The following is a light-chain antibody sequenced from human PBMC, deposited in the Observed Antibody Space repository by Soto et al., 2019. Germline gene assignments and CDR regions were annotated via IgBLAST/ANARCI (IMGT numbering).Light chain of an antibody. CDR2: AAS. CDR1: QSISTF. V-gene: IGKV1-39*01. Sequence: DSPMTQSPSSLSASVVDRVTITCRASQSISTFLNWYQQRPGKAPELLIYAASNLQSGVPSRFSGSGSGTDFALTVSSLQPEDFATYYCQQSYRIPPWTFGQGTKVDI. J-gene: IGKJ1*01. CDR3: QQSYRIPPWT.